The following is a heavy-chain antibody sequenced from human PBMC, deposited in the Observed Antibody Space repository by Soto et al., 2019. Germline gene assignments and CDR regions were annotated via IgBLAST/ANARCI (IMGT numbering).Heavy chain of an antibody. D-gene: IGHD6-13*01. J-gene: IGHJ6*02. CDR2: ISWNSGSI. V-gene: IGHV3-9*01. CDR1: GFTFDDYA. CDR3: AKGDSSSFYYGMDV. Sequence: EVPLVESGGGLVQPGRSLRLFCAASGFTFDDYAMHWVRQAPGKGLEWVSGISWNSGSIGYADSVKGRFTISRDNAKNSLYLQMNSPRAEDTALYYCAKGDSSSFYYGMDVWGQGTTVTVSS.